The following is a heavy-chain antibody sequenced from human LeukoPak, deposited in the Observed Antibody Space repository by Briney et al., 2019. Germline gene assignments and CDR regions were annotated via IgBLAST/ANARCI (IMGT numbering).Heavy chain of an antibody. CDR2: ISYIGST. D-gene: IGHD3-16*01. V-gene: IGHV4-39*01. J-gene: IGHJ6*03. Sequence: SETLSLTCTVSGGSISSSSYYWGWIRQPPGKGLEWVGSISYIGSTYYNPSLESRVTISVDTSKNQFSLKLTSVTAADTTVYYCARIPFGGYHYYYVDVWGNGTTVTVSS. CDR3: ARIPFGGYHYYYVDV. CDR1: GGSISSSSYY.